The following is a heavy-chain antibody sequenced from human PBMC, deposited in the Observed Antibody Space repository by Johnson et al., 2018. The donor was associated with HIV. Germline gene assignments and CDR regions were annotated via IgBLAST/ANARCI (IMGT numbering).Heavy chain of an antibody. CDR1: GFTFSSYG. V-gene: IGHV3-30*02. CDR3: AKVYCGGDCSFGGAAFNI. D-gene: IGHD2-21*02. CDR2: IRYAGSDK. Sequence: VLLVESGGGVVPPGGSLRLSCAASGFTFSSYGMHWVRQAPGKGLEWVAFIRYAGSDKYYGDSVKGRFTISRDNSKNTLDLQMNSLRAEDTAVYYCAKVYCGGDCSFGGAAFNIWGQGTMVTVSS. J-gene: IGHJ3*02.